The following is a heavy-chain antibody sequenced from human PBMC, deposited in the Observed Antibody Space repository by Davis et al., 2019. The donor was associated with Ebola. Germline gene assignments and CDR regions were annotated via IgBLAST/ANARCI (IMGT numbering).Heavy chain of an antibody. D-gene: IGHD3-3*01. CDR3: ARGHDYDFWSGYSMGYYYGMDV. CDR2: IYYSGST. V-gene: IGHV4-59*12. CDR1: GGSISSYY. J-gene: IGHJ6*02. Sequence: GSLRLSCTVSGGSISSYYWSWIRQPPGKGLEWIGYIYYSGSTNYNPSLKSRVTISVDTSKNQFSLKLSSVTAADTAVYYCARGHDYDFWSGYSMGYYYGMDVWGQGTTVTVSS.